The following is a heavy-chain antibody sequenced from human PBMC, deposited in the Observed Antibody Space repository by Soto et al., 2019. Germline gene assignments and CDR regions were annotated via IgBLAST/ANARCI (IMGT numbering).Heavy chain of an antibody. CDR2: ISGSGGST. V-gene: IGHV3-23*01. D-gene: IGHD6-19*01. CDR3: AKNRGIAVAAYYFDY. Sequence: GGSLRLSCAASGFTFSSYAMSWVRQAPGKGLEWVSAISGSGGSTYYADSVKGRFTISRDNSKNTLYLQMNSLRAEDTAVYYCAKNRGIAVAAYYFDYWGQGTLVTVSS. CDR1: GFTFSSYA. J-gene: IGHJ4*02.